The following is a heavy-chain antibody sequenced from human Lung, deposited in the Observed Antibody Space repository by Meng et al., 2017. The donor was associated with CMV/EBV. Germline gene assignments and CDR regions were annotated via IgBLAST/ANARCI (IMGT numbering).Heavy chain of an antibody. J-gene: IGHJ6*02. D-gene: IGHD3-22*01. V-gene: IGHV1-2*02. Sequence: ASVKVSXKASGYTFSGYYMHWVRQAPGQGLEWMGWINPNSGDTNYPQKFQGRVTMTMDTSISTAHMELSRLRSDDTAMYYCARGPIIMIEVAPYGMDVWGQGXTVTVSS. CDR3: ARGPIIMIEVAPYGMDV. CDR2: INPNSGDT. CDR1: GYTFSGYY.